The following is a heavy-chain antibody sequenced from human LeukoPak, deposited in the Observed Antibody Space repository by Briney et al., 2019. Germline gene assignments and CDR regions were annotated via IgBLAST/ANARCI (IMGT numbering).Heavy chain of an antibody. J-gene: IGHJ4*02. D-gene: IGHD5-24*01. CDR1: GFTFSSYW. V-gene: IGHV3-7*01. Sequence: GGSLRLSCAASGFTFSSYWMSWVRQAPGKGLEWVANIKQDGSEKYYVDSVKGRFTISRDNAKNSLYLQMNSLRAEDTAVYYCARDAGRWLLPSPYYFDYWGQGTLVTVSS. CDR2: IKQDGSEK. CDR3: ARDAGRWLLPSPYYFDY.